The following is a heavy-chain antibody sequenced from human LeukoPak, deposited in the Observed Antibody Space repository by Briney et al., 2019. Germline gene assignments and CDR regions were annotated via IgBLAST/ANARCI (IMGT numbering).Heavy chain of an antibody. J-gene: IGHJ4*02. CDR3: ARHPGGYASLYDY. CDR1: GGSISSYY. D-gene: IGHD6-13*01. CDR2: IYYSGST. Sequence: SETLSLTCTVSGGSISSYYWSWIRQPPGKGLEWIGYIYYSGSTNYNPSLKSRVTISVDTSKNQFSLKLSSVTAADTAVYYCARHPGGYASLYDYWGQGTLVTVSS. V-gene: IGHV4-59*08.